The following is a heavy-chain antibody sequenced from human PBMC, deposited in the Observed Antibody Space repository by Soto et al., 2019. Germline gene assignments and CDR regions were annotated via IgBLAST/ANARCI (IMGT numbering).Heavy chain of an antibody. Sequence: EVQLVESGGVVVQPGGSLRLSCAASGFTFDDYTMHWVRQAPGKGLEWVSLISWDGGSTYYADSVKGRFTISRDNSKNSLYLQMNSLRTEDTALYYCAKDIVVDCSGGSCWRGLGGYGMDVWGQGTTVTVSS. V-gene: IGHV3-43*01. CDR2: ISWDGGST. CDR3: AKDIVVDCSGGSCWRGLGGYGMDV. D-gene: IGHD2-15*01. J-gene: IGHJ6*02. CDR1: GFTFDDYT.